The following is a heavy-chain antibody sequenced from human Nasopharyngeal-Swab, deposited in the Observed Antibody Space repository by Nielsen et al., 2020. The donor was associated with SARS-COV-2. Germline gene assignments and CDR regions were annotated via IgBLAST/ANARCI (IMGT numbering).Heavy chain of an antibody. D-gene: IGHD3-22*01. CDR1: GFTFSSYS. CDR3: ASGTYYYDSSGYGGTDY. J-gene: IGHJ4*02. V-gene: IGHV3-23*01. CDR2: ITGNGDTT. Sequence: GESLKISCAASGFTFSSYSMSWLRQAPGKGLEWVSTITGNGDTTYYADSVKGRFTISRDNSKNTLYLQMNSLRAEDTAVYYCASGTYYYDSSGYGGTDYWGQGTLVTVSS.